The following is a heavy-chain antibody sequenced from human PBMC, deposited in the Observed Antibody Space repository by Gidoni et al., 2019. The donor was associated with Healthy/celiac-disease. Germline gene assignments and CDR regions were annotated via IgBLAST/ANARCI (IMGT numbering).Heavy chain of an antibody. CDR2: IIPILGIA. CDR1: GGTFSNYT. CDR3: AGGLDWYFDL. J-gene: IGHJ2*01. Sequence: KKPGSSVKVSCKASGGTFSNYTSSWVRQAPGQGLEWMGRIIPILGIADYAQKFQGRVTITADKSTSIAYMDLSSLRSEDTAVYYCAGGLDWYFDLWGRGTLVTVSS. V-gene: IGHV1-69*02.